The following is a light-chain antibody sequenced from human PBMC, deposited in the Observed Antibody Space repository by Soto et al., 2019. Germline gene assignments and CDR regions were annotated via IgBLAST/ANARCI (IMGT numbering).Light chain of an antibody. V-gene: IGKV3-15*01. J-gene: IGKJ1*01. Sequence: EIVLTQSPGTLSLSPGERATLSCRASQTVSSNLAWYQQRPGQAPRLLIYGASTRATDIPARFSGSGSETEFTLTISSLQSDDFGTYYCQQYNAYSWTFGQGTKVDIK. CDR1: QTVSSN. CDR2: GAS. CDR3: QQYNAYSWT.